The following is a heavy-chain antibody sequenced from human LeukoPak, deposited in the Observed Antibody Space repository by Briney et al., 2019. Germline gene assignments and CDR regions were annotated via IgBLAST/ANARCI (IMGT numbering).Heavy chain of an antibody. J-gene: IGHJ5*02. CDR3: AVRGPNIVVVPAANWFDP. CDR1: GGSMSSNY. Sequence: PSETLSLTCTVSGGSMSSNYWNWIRQAPGKGLEWIGHIYYSGSTNYNPSLKSRVTISVDTSKNQFSLKLSSVTAADTAVYYCAVRGPNIVVVPAANWFDPWGQGTLVTVSS. V-gene: IGHV4-59*12. CDR2: IYYSGST. D-gene: IGHD2-2*01.